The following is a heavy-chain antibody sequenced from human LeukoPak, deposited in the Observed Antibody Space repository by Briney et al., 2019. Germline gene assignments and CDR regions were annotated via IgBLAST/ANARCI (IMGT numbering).Heavy chain of an antibody. Sequence: ASVKVSCKASGYTFTGYYMHWVRQAPGQGLEWIGWMTPNSGNTGYAQKFQGRVTMTKNTSIRTAYMELSSLRSEDTAVYYCARRTGYYNYMDVWGKGTTVTVSS. CDR2: MTPNSGNT. CDR3: ARRTGYYNYMDV. V-gene: IGHV1-8*01. CDR1: GYTFTGYY. J-gene: IGHJ6*03.